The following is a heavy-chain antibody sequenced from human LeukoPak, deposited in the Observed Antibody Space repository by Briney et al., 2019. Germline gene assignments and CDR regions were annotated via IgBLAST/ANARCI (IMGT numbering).Heavy chain of an antibody. CDR2: IYPGDSDT. D-gene: IGHD6-6*01. CDR1: GSSFTSYW. V-gene: IGHV5-51*01. J-gene: IGHJ4*02. Sequence: GESPKISCKGSGSSFTSYWVACVRQMPGKGLEWMGVIYPGDSDTRYSPSFQGQVTISADKSISTAYLQWNSLKASDTAMYYCARKYSSSSPFDYWGQGTLVTVSS. CDR3: ARKYSSSSPFDY.